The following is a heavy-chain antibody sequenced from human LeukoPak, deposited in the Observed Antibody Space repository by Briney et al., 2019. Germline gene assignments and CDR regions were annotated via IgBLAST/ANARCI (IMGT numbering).Heavy chain of an antibody. J-gene: IGHJ4*02. CDR1: GFTFSSYS. Sequence: GGSLRLSCAASGFTFSSYSMNWVRQAPGKGLEWDSYISSSSSTIYYADSVKGRFTISRDNAKNSLYLQMNSLRAEDTAVYYCARDGGVTTVTDYWGQGTLVTVSS. CDR2: ISSSSSTI. V-gene: IGHV3-48*01. CDR3: ARDGGVTTVTDY. D-gene: IGHD4-11*01.